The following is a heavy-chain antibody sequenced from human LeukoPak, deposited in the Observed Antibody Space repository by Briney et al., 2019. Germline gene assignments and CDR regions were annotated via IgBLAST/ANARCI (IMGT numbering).Heavy chain of an antibody. Sequence: GASVKVSCKASGYTFTSYDFNWVRQATGQGLEWMGWMNPKTGNTGYAQKFQGRVTMTRDTSISTAYMELISLRSEETAVYYCARGLFWFGDLKTHWFDPWGQGTQVTVSS. D-gene: IGHD3-10*01. J-gene: IGHJ5*02. V-gene: IGHV1-8*01. CDR1: GYTFTSYD. CDR3: ARGLFWFGDLKTHWFDP. CDR2: MNPKTGNT.